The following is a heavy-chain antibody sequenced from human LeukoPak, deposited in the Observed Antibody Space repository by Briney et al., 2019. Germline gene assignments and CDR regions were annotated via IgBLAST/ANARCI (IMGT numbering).Heavy chain of an antibody. CDR2: TYQGSKWYN. J-gene: IGHJ4*02. V-gene: IGHV6-1*01. CDR3: ARSPSPYSSGWYFDY. CDR1: GDSVSINSAA. Sequence: SQALSLTCAISGDSVSINSAAWNWIRQSPSRGLEWLGRTYQGSKWYNDYAVSVKSRITINPDISKTQFSLQLNSVTPEDTAVYYCARSPSPYSSGWYFDYWGQGPLVTVS. D-gene: IGHD6-19*01.